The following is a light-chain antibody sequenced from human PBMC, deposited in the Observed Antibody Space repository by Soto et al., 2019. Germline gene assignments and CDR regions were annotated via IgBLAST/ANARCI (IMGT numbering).Light chain of an antibody. CDR1: SSDVGGFNY. V-gene: IGLV2-14*01. CDR2: AVS. J-gene: IGLJ2*01. Sequence: QSALNQPASVSGSPGQSITISCTGTSSDVGGFNYVSWYQQHPGKAPKLVIYAVSNRPSGVSNRFSGSKSGNTAFLTIFVLEAEGEVGYYCSSYTGSSDHGVCGGGTQLTVL. CDR3: SSYTGSSDHGV.